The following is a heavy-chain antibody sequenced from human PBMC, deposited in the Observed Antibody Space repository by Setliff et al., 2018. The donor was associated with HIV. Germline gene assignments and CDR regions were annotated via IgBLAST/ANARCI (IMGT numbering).Heavy chain of an antibody. D-gene: IGHD1-1*01. Sequence: GGSLRLSCAASGFTFYSYAMSWVRQAPGKGLEWVATMSGSTGDTYYADSVEGRFTISRDNSKNTLSLQMDSLGAEDTAIYYCANRLRGYNKWYYFDYWGQGTLVTVSS. V-gene: IGHV3-23*01. CDR1: GFTFYSYA. CDR2: MSGSTGDT. J-gene: IGHJ4*02. CDR3: ANRLRGYNKWYYFDY.